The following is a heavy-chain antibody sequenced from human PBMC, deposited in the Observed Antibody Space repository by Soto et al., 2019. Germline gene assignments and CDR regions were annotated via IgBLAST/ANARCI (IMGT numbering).Heavy chain of an antibody. CDR1: GYTFTSYY. CDR2: INPSGGGT. J-gene: IGHJ4*02. V-gene: IGHV1-46*01. CDR3: AREPPYPSYCGSTSCYGDYFDY. D-gene: IGHD2-2*01. Sequence: ASVKVSCKASGYTFTSYYIHWLRQAPGQGLEWVGMINPSGGGTEYAQKFQGRVTITADKSTSTAYMELSSLRSEDTAVYYCAREPPYPSYCGSTSCYGDYFDYWGQGTLVTVSS.